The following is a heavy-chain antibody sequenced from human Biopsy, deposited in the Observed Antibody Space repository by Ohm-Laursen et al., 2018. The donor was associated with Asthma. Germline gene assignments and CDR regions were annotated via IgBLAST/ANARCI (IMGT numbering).Heavy chain of an antibody. CDR1: GLSSSGSY. D-gene: IGHD3-3*01. Sequence: GTLSLTCSIYGLSSSGSYWTWIRQPPGKGLEWIGESDHRGNTNTNPTLKSRVTISKDKSANEFSLKMRSVTAADTAIYYCARGPEWSGLDIWGQGTTVTVSS. V-gene: IGHV4-34*01. J-gene: IGHJ6*02. CDR3: ARGPEWSGLDI. CDR2: SDHRGNT.